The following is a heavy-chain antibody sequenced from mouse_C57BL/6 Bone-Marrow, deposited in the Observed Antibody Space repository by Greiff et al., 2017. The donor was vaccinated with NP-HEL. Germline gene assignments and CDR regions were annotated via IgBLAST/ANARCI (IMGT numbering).Heavy chain of an antibody. J-gene: IGHJ4*01. CDR2: ISNLAYSI. CDR1: GFTFSDYG. CDR3: ARHGWLLPYAMDY. D-gene: IGHD2-3*01. Sequence: EVMLVESGGGLVQPGGSLTLSCAASGFTFSDYGMAWVRQAPRKGPEWVAFISNLAYSIYYADTVTGRFTISRENAKNTLYLEMSSLRSEDTAMYYCARHGWLLPYAMDYWGQGTSVTVSS. V-gene: IGHV5-15*01.